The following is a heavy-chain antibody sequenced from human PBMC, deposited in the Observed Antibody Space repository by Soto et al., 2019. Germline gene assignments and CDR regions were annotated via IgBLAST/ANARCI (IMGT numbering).Heavy chain of an antibody. J-gene: IGHJ6*02. D-gene: IGHD3-16*01. CDR3: ASWGFDSLYYYYGMDV. CDR1: GFTFSSYA. CDR2: ISYDGSNK. Sequence: HPGGSLRLSCAASGFTFSSYAMHWVRQAPGKGLEWVAVISYDGSNKYYADSVKGRFTISRDNSKNTLYLQMNSLRAEDTAVYYCASWGFDSLYYYYGMDVWGQGTTVTVSS. V-gene: IGHV3-30-3*01.